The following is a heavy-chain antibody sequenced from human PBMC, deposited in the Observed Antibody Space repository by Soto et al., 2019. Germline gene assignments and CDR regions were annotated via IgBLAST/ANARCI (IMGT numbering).Heavy chain of an antibody. CDR1: GYTFTGYY. V-gene: IGHV1-2*04. Sequence: ASGKVSCKASGYTFTGYYMRWVRQAPGQGLEWMGWINPNSGGTNYAQKFQGWVTMTRDTSISTAYMELSRLRSDDTAVYYCARVAARHYGMDVWGQGTTVTVSS. J-gene: IGHJ6*02. CDR2: INPNSGGT. D-gene: IGHD6-6*01. CDR3: ARVAARHYGMDV.